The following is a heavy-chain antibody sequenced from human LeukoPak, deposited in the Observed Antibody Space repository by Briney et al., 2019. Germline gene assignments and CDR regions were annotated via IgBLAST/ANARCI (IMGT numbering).Heavy chain of an antibody. CDR1: GCSFTTYW. CDR3: AKLAKYFYGAETFYFFEH. CDR2: INQDWTEK. V-gene: IGHV3-7*01. Sequence: PGGPLRLSCAASGCSFTTYWMRGVRQARGKGLEWVANINQDWTEKYYVASLKGRFTISRDYGRNSLFLQMNSPSVDDTAVYCGAKLAKYFYGAETFYFFEHWGQGTPVTASS. D-gene: IGHD3-10*01. J-gene: IGHJ4*02.